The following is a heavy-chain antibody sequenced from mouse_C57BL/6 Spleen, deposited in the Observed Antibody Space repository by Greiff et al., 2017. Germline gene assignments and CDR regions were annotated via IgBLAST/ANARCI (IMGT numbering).Heavy chain of an antibody. V-gene: IGHV1-64*01. CDR1: GYTFTSYW. D-gene: IGHD1-1*01. CDR2: IHPNSGST. J-gene: IGHJ4*01. CDR3: AITTVVHYAMDY. Sequence: QVQLQQPGAELVKPGASVKLSCKASGYTFTSYWMHWVKQRPGQGLEWIGMIHPNSGSTNYNEKFKSKATLTVDKSSSTAYMQLSSLTSEDSAVYYCAITTVVHYAMDYWGQGTSVTVSS.